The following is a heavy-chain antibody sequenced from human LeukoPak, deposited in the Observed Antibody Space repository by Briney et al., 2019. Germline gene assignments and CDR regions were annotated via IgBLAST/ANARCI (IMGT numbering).Heavy chain of an antibody. D-gene: IGHD2-2*01. J-gene: IGHJ4*02. CDR1: GFALSTYA. CDR3: AKLGCSSTRCYINY. CDR2: ISYDGGDK. Sequence: PGRSLRLSCAASGFALSTYARRWVRQAPGKGREWVAVISYDGGDKYFADSLKGRFTISRDNSKNTLYLQMNSLRVEDTAVYYSAKLGCSSTRCYINYWGQGTLVTVSS. V-gene: IGHV3-30*18.